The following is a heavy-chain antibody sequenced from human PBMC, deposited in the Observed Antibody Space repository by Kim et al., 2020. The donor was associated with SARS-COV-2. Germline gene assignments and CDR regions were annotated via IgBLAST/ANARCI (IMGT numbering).Heavy chain of an antibody. CDR2: INHSGST. J-gene: IGHJ4*02. V-gene: IGHV4-34*01. CDR3: ARGQAPSITMVRGVIIALDY. CDR1: GGSFSGYY. D-gene: IGHD3-10*01. Sequence: SETLSLTCAVYGGSFSGYYWSWIRQPPGKGLEWIGEINHSGSTNYNPSLKSRVTISVDTSKNQFSLKLSSVTAADTAVYYCARGQAPSITMVRGVIIALDYWRQGTLVTVSS.